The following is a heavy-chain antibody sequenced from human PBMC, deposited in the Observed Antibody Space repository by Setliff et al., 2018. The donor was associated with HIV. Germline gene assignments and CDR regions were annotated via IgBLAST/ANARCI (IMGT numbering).Heavy chain of an antibody. D-gene: IGHD2-15*01. CDR1: GYTFTSDY. CDR2: INHAGNPT. Sequence: ASVKVSCKASGYTFTSDYIHWVRQAPGQGLEWMGIINHAGNPTSYAQKFQGRLTMTRDTSTSTVYMELSSLRSEDTAVYYCARVRYCSGGSCYGGEYWFDPWGQGTLVTVSS. CDR3: ARVRYCSGGSCYGGEYWFDP. V-gene: IGHV1-46*01. J-gene: IGHJ5*02.